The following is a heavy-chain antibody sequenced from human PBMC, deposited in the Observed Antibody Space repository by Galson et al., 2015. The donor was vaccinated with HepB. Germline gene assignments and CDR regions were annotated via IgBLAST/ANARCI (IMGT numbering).Heavy chain of an antibody. CDR3: STDPRFYYDSSGYYYTAY. CDR2: IKSKTDGETT. CDR1: GFTFSHYT. V-gene: IGHV3-15*07. J-gene: IGHJ4*02. D-gene: IGHD3-22*01. Sequence: SLRLSCAASGFTFSHYTMNWVRQAPGKGLEWVGRIKSKTDGETTDYAASVKDRFIISRDDSKNTLYLQMNSLNTEDTAVYYCSTDPRFYYDSSGYYYTAYWGQGTLVTVSS.